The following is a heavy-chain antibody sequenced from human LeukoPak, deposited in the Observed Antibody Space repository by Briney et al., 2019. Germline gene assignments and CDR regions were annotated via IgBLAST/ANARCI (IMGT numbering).Heavy chain of an antibody. Sequence: GASVKVSWKASAGTFSSYAISWVRQAAGQRLEWMGGIMPMFGTSNYAQKFQGRVKITTDESTSTAYMELSSLRSEDTAVYYCARGGQRGLDSSGYYYEDYWGQGTLVTVSS. CDR3: ARGGQRGLDSSGYYYEDY. CDR1: AGTFSSYA. D-gene: IGHD3-22*01. CDR2: IMPMFGTS. J-gene: IGHJ4*02. V-gene: IGHV1-69*05.